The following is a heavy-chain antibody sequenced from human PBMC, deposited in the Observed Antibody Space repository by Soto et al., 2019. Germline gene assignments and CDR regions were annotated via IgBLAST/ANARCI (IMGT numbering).Heavy chain of an antibody. J-gene: IGHJ4*02. CDR2: FDPEDGET. V-gene: IGHV1-24*01. D-gene: IGHD6-19*01. Sequence: ASVKVSCKVSGYTLTELSMHWVRQAPGKGLEWMGGFDPEDGETIYAQKFQGRVTMTEDTSTDTAYMELSSLRSEDTAVYYCAFRIAVAGPFDYWGQGTLVTVSS. CDR1: GYTLTELS. CDR3: AFRIAVAGPFDY.